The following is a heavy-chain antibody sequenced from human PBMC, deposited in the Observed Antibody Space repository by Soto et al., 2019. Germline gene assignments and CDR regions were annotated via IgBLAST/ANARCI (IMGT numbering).Heavy chain of an antibody. V-gene: IGHV3-74*01. CDR1: GFTLGSHR. J-gene: IGHJ5*02. Sequence: DVQLVESGGGLVQPGGSLRVSCAASGFTLGSHRIHWVRQPPGKGLGWVSRIDTDGGGTSYADSVKGRCTISTDNAKNTVYLQMNGLRAEDTAVYYCATVFDLWGQGTLVTVSS. CDR3: ATVFDL. CDR2: IDTDGGGT.